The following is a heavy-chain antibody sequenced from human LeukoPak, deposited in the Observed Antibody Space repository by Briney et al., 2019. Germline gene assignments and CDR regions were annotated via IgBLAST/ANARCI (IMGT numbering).Heavy chain of an antibody. Sequence: GGSLRLSCAASGFTFSTYSMNWVRQAPGKGLEWVSSISTSSGYIYYADSVKGRFTISRDNAKNSLYLQMNSLRAEDTAVYYCARRLVGYYGMDVWGQGTTVTVSS. CDR3: ARRLVGYYGMDV. V-gene: IGHV3-21*01. D-gene: IGHD6-6*01. CDR1: GFTFSTYS. J-gene: IGHJ6*02. CDR2: ISTSSGYI.